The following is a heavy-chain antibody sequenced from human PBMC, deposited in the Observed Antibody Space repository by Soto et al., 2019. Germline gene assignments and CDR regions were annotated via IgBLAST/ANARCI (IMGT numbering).Heavy chain of an antibody. CDR1: GGSISSYY. J-gene: IGHJ4*02. CDR2: IYYSGST. Sequence: QVQLQESGPGLVKPSETLSLTCTVSGGSISSYYWSWIRQPPGKGLEWIGYIYYSGSTNYNPSLKSRVTISVDTSKNQFSLKLSSVTAADTAVYYCARAESSSWSRSPFDYWGQGTLVTVSS. CDR3: ARAESSSWSRSPFDY. D-gene: IGHD6-13*01. V-gene: IGHV4-59*08.